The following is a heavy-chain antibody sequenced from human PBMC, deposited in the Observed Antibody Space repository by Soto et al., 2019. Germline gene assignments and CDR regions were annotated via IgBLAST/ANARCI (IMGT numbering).Heavy chain of an antibody. Sequence: SETLSLTCAVYGGSFSGYYWTWIRQPPGTGLEWIGEINHSGSTNYNPSLKSRVTISVDTSKNQFSLKLTSVTAADTAVYYCARDKITGLFDYWGQGNMVTVSS. CDR2: INHSGST. V-gene: IGHV4-34*01. CDR1: GGSFSGYY. D-gene: IGHD2-8*02. J-gene: IGHJ4*02. CDR3: ARDKITGLFDY.